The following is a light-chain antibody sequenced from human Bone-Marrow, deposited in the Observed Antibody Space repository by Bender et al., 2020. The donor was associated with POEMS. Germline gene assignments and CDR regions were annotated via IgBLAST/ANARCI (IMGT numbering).Light chain of an antibody. CDR2: EVT. CDR3: FSYSGISAYV. CDR1: GSDVGGYHL. J-gene: IGLJ1*01. Sequence: QSALTQPASVSGSPGQSVTISCTGTGSDVGGYHLVSWYQQHPGKAPKVLIYEVTKRPSGISTRFSGSKSGNTASLTISGLQAEDEADYSCFSYSGISAYVFGTGTKVTVL. V-gene: IGLV2-23*02.